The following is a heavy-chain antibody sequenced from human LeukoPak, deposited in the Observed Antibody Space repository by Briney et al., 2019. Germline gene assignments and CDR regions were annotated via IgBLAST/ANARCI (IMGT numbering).Heavy chain of an antibody. CDR2: INHSGST. Sequence: SETLSLTCAVHGGSFSGYYWSWIRQPPGKGLEWIGEINHSGSTNYNPSLKSRVTISVDTSKNQFSLKPSSVTAADTAVYYCASWAVGYWGQGTLVTVSS. V-gene: IGHV4-34*01. CDR3: ASWAVGY. CDR1: GGSFSGYY. J-gene: IGHJ4*02. D-gene: IGHD3-16*01.